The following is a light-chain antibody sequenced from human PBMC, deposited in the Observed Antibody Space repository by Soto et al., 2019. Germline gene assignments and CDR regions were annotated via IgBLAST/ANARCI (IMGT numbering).Light chain of an antibody. J-gene: IGKJ5*01. CDR1: QSVSSY. CDR3: QQYNNWPLT. Sequence: ILLTQSPGTLSVSPGERATLSCRASQSVSSYLAWYQQKPGQAPRLLSYDVFNRATGIPARFSGSGSGTEFTLTISSLQSEDFAVYYCQQYNNWPLTFGQGTRLEIK. V-gene: IGKV3D-15*01. CDR2: DVF.